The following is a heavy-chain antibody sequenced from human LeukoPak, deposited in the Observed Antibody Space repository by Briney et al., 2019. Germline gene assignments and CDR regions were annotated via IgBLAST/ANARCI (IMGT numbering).Heavy chain of an antibody. CDR3: SRGSGWLSVY. J-gene: IGHJ4*02. V-gene: IGHV3-49*03. CDR1: GFTFGDYL. Sequence: GGSLRLSCTASGFTFGDYLMSWFRQAPGKGLEWIGFISGGTTEYAASGKGRFTISRDDSTSIAYLQMNSLTTEDTAVYYCSRGSGWLSVYWGQGTLVTVSS. CDR2: ISGGTT. D-gene: IGHD6-19*01.